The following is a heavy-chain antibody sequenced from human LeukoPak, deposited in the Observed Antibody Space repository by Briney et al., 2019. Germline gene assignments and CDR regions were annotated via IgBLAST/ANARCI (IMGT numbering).Heavy chain of an antibody. V-gene: IGHV3-23*01. D-gene: IGHD3-9*01. J-gene: IGHJ3*02. CDR1: GFTFSSYA. Sequence: GRSLRLSCAASGFTFSSYAMSWVRQAPGNGLEWVTAISGSGGSTYYADSVKGRFTISRDNSKNTLYLQMNSLRAEDTAVYYCAKDDWVLAFDIWGQGTMVTVSS. CDR2: ISGSGGST. CDR3: AKDDWVLAFDI.